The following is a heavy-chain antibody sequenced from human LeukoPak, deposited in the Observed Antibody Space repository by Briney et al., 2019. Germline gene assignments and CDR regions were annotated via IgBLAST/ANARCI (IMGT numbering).Heavy chain of an antibody. D-gene: IGHD3-10*01. CDR2: ISYDGSNK. V-gene: IGHV3-30-3*01. J-gene: IGHJ4*02. CDR3: ARAVNYGSGSYYKDQVPPGLTPDY. Sequence: GGSLRLSCAASGFTFSSYAMHWVRQAPGKGLEWVAVISYDGSNKYYADSVKGRFTISRDNSKNTLYLQMNSLRAEDTAVYYCARAVNYGSGSYYKDQVPPGLTPDYWGQGTLVTVSS. CDR1: GFTFSSYA.